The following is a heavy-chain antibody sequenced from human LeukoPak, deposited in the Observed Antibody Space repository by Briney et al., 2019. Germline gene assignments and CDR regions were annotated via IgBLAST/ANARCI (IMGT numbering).Heavy chain of an antibody. CDR1: GFTFSSYW. V-gene: IGHV3-7*01. Sequence: GGSLRLSCAASGFTFSSYWMSWVRQAPGKGLEWVANIKQDGSEKYYVDSVKGRFTISRDNAKNSLYLQMNSLRAEDTAVYYCAKEGDYGDYLYYFDYWGQGTLVTVSS. D-gene: IGHD4-17*01. CDR3: AKEGDYGDYLYYFDY. J-gene: IGHJ4*02. CDR2: IKQDGSEK.